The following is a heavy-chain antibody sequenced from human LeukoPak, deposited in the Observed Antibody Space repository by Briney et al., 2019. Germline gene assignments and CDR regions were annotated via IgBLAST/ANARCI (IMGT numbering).Heavy chain of an antibody. Sequence: GGSLRLSCAASGFTFSNHSMNWVRQAPGKGLEWVSYISDTSSAIYYAGSVKGRFTISRDNSKNTMYLQMNSLRAEDTAVYYCAKLLRIFGATFDYWGQGTLVTVSS. V-gene: IGHV3-48*01. CDR1: GFTFSNHS. D-gene: IGHD3-3*01. CDR3: AKLLRIFGATFDY. J-gene: IGHJ4*02. CDR2: ISDTSSAI.